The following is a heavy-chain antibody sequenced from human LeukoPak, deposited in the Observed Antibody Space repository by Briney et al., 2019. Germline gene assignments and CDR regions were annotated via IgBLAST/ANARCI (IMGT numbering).Heavy chain of an antibody. J-gene: IGHJ4*01. D-gene: IGHD5-18*01. Sequence: PGGSLRLSCAASGFTFSSYAMHWVRQAPGKGLEWVAVISYDGSNKYYADSVKGRFTISRDNSKNTLYLQMNSLRAEDTAVYYCARDRDTKYTENYWGQGNLVTVSS. CDR2: ISYDGSNK. CDR1: GFTFSSYA. CDR3: ARDRDTKYTENY. V-gene: IGHV3-30-3*01.